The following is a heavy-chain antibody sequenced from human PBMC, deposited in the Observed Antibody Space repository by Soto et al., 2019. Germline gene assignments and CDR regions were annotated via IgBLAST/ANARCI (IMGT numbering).Heavy chain of an antibody. D-gene: IGHD6-6*01. Sequence: EVQLVESGGGLVQSGGSLRLSCAASGFTFRRYWMHWVRQASGKGLVWVSRMNGDGSTIDYADSVKGRFTISRDNAKNTLCLQRNSLRVEDTAMYYCVSLVKRSDVAFDIWGQGTVVTVSS. CDR3: VSLVKRSDVAFDI. CDR2: MNGDGSTI. CDR1: GFTFRRYW. J-gene: IGHJ3*02. V-gene: IGHV3-74*01.